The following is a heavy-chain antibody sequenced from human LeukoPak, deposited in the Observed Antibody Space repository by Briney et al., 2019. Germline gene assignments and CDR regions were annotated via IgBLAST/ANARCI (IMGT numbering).Heavy chain of an antibody. D-gene: IGHD2-2*01. Sequence: PSETLSLTCTVSGDSISSSSYYWGWIRQPPGKGLEWIGSIYYSGSTYYNPSLKSRVTIFVDTSKNQFSLKLSSVTAADTAVYYCARLSRYYHYMDVWGKGTTVTVSS. J-gene: IGHJ6*03. CDR2: IYYSGST. CDR1: GDSISSSSYY. CDR3: ARLSRYYHYMDV. V-gene: IGHV4-39*01.